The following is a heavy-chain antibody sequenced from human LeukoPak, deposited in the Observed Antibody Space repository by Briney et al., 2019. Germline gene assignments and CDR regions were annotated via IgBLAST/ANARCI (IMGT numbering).Heavy chain of an antibody. V-gene: IGHV1-2*02. Sequence: ASVKVSCKASRYTFTAYYMHWVRQAPGQGLEWMGWINPNSGGTKYAQKFQGRVTMTRDTSIRTAYMELSRLRSDDTAVYYCARWINYYCSGSSYSAAYYYGMDVWGQGTTVTVSS. CDR3: ARWINYYCSGSSYSAAYYYGMDV. CDR1: RYTFTAYY. D-gene: IGHD3-10*01. CDR2: INPNSGGT. J-gene: IGHJ6*02.